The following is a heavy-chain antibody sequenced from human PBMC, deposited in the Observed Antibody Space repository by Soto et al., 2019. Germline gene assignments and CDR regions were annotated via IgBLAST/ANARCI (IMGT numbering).Heavy chain of an antibody. CDR3: ARRYGYCSGGSCYKHYYFAY. D-gene: IGHD2-15*01. CDR2: ISYDGSNK. J-gene: IGHJ4*02. CDR1: GFTFSSYA. Sequence: QVQLVESGGGVVQPGRSLRLSCAASGFTFSSYAMHWVRQAPGKGLEWVAVISYDGSNKYYADSVKGRFTISRDNSKNTLYLQMNSLRAEDTAVYYCARRYGYCSGGSCYKHYYFAYWGQGTLVTVSS. V-gene: IGHV3-30-3*01.